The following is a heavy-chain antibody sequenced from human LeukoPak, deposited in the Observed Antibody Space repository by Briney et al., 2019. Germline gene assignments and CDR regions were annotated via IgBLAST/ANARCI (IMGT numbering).Heavy chain of an antibody. CDR2: ISSRSTYI. Sequence: AGGSLRLSCAASGFTFSNYSMNWVRQAPGKGLEWVSSISSRSTYIYHADSVKGRFTISRDNAKNSLFLQMNSLRAEDTAVYYCGRGHWGLDYWGQGALVTVSS. J-gene: IGHJ4*02. CDR1: GFTFSNYS. V-gene: IGHV3-21*01. CDR3: GRGHWGLDY. D-gene: IGHD7-27*01.